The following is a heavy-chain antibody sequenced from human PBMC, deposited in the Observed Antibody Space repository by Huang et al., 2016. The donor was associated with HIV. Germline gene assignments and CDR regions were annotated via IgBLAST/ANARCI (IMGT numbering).Heavy chain of an antibody. V-gene: IGHV3-30*02. Sequence: QVQLVESGGGVVQPGGSLRLSCTASGFSVGSFGMHWVRQAPGKGLEWVAVIRYDGNNYYYADSVRGRFTISRDNSKDTLYLQMNRLRPDDSAVYYCAKDLTYTFGRHFDYWGRGTLVTVSS. CDR3: AKDLTYTFGRHFDY. J-gene: IGHJ4*02. CDR2: IRYDGNNY. CDR1: GFSVGSFG. D-gene: IGHD3-3*01.